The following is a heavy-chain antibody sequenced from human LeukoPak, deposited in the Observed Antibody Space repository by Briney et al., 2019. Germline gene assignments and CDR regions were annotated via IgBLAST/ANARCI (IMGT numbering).Heavy chain of an antibody. D-gene: IGHD5-18*01. V-gene: IGHV4-4*02. CDR2: IYHSGST. Sequence: SGTLSLTCAVSGGSISSSNWWSWVRQPPGKGLEWIGEIYHSGSTNYNPSHKSRVTISVDTSKNQFSLKLSSVTAADTAVYYCARAGTRMVTIDYWGQGTLVTVSS. CDR1: GGSISSSNW. CDR3: ARAGTRMVTIDY. J-gene: IGHJ4*02.